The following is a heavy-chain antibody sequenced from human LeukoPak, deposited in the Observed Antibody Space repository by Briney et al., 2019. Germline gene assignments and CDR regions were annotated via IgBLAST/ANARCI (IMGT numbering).Heavy chain of an antibody. V-gene: IGHV3-7*01. J-gene: IGHJ4*02. CDR3: ARGFQRGDSPV. Sequence: GGSLRLSCAPSGFTFSAYSLSWVCQAPGKGLEWVAKIKKDGSEKDYVDSVKGRFTISRDNAKGSLYLQLNSLRAEDTAVYYCARGFQRGDSPVWGQGTLVTVSS. CDR1: GFTFSAYS. CDR2: IKKDGSEK. D-gene: IGHD2-21*02.